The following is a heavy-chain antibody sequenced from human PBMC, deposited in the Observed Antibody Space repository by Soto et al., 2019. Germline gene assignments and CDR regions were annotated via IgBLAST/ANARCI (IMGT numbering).Heavy chain of an antibody. Sequence: EVQLLESGGGLVQPGGSPRLSCAASGFTFNNYAMSWVRQAPGKGLEWVSTISGNGGSIFYADPVKGRFTVSRDNSKNTLYLQMNSLRAEDTAVYYCAKDIVVVPAAMNHFDFWGQGTLVTVSS. CDR3: AKDIVVVPAAMNHFDF. J-gene: IGHJ4*02. V-gene: IGHV3-23*01. D-gene: IGHD2-2*01. CDR1: GFTFNNYA. CDR2: ISGNGGSI.